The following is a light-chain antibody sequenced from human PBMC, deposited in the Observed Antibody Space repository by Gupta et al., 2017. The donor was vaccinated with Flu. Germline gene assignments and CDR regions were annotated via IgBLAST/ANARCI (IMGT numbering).Light chain of an antibody. CDR2: KAS. J-gene: IGKJ2*01. V-gene: IGKV1-5*03. Sequence: PSTLSASLGDRATITCRASQGIRNWLAWYQQQPGKPTALLIDKASSFAGGVPGRVSGGGSGTEFTLTISRLQPDDVASYYRQQCNWSWVTFGQGTKLEIK. CDR3: QQCNWSWVT. CDR1: QGIRNW.